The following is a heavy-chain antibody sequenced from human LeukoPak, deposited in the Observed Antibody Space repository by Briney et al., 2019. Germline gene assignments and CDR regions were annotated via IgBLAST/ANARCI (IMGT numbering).Heavy chain of an antibody. CDR2: ISGSGGST. V-gene: IGHV3-23*01. CDR1: GFTFSSYA. CDR3: AKCTFDPDVYGMDV. J-gene: IGHJ6*02. D-gene: IGHD3-9*01. Sequence: GGSLRLSCAASGFTFSSYAMSWVRQAPGKGLEWVSAISGSGGSTYYEDSVKGRFTISRDNSKNTLYLQMNSLRAEDTAVYYCAKCTFDPDVYGMDVWGQGTTVTVSS.